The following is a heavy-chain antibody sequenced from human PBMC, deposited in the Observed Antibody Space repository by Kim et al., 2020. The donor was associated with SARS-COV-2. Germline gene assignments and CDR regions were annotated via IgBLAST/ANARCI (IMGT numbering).Heavy chain of an antibody. D-gene: IGHD2-15*01. CDR2: IDPSDSYT. CDR1: GYSFTSYW. J-gene: IGHJ5*02. Sequence: GESLKISCKGSGYSFTSYWISWVRQMPGKGLEWMGRIDPSDSYTNYSPSFQGHVTISADKSISTAYLQWSSLKASDTAMYYCARHIGYCSGGSCYSGLWWFDPWGQGTLVTVSS. CDR3: ARHIGYCSGGSCYSGLWWFDP. V-gene: IGHV5-10-1*01.